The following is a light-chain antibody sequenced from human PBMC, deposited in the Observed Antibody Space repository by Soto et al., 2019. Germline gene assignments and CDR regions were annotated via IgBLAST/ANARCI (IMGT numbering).Light chain of an antibody. CDR2: AAS. Sequence: IQLPQSPSSLYASVGDRVTITCRASQDIAISLAWYQQKPGEAPKLLIYAASTLYGGVPSRFSGSGSGTDFALTITSLQAEDFATYYCQQLRMYPSTFGGGTKVEIK. CDR3: QQLRMYPST. V-gene: IGKV1-9*01. J-gene: IGKJ4*01. CDR1: QDIAIS.